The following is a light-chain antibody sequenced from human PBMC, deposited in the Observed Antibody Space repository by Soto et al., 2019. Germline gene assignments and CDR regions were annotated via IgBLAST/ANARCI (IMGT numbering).Light chain of an antibody. CDR3: SSYTSKSSLI. CDR1: MRDVGAYNL. V-gene: IGLV2-14*01. Sequence: QSVLTQPASVSGSPGQSITISCAGTMRDVGAYNLVSWYQQHPGRAPQLIIYEVRNRPSGISFRFSGSKSGNTASLTISGPQAEDEADYSCSSYTSKSSLIFGGGTKLTVL. CDR2: EVR. J-gene: IGLJ2*01.